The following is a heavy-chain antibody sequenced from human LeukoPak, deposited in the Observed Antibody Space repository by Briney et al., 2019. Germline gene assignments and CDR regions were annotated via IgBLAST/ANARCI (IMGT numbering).Heavy chain of an antibody. CDR3: ARDSWSAAPGAFAP. D-gene: IGHD2-15*01. V-gene: IGHV3-21*01. CDR1: GFTFSSYS. Sequence: PGESLRLSCAASGFTFSSYSMNWVRQAPGKGLEWVSSITKSSNYKYYADSVKGRFIVSRDNAKNSLYLQMDSLRAEDTAVYFCARDSWSAAPGAFAPWGQGILVTVSS. CDR2: ITKSSNYK. J-gene: IGHJ5*02.